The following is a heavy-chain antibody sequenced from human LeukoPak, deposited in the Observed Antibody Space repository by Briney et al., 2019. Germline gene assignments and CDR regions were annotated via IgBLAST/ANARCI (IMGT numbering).Heavy chain of an antibody. D-gene: IGHD6-19*01. V-gene: IGHV3-30*18. CDR1: GFTFSSYD. Sequence: PGGSLRLSCAASGFTFSSYDMHWVRQAPGKGLEWVALISYDGSNKYYADSVEGRFTISRDNSKNTLYLQMNSLRAEDTAVYYCAKDEYSSGCYYFDCWGQGTLITVSS. CDR2: ISYDGSNK. J-gene: IGHJ4*02. CDR3: AKDEYSSGCYYFDC.